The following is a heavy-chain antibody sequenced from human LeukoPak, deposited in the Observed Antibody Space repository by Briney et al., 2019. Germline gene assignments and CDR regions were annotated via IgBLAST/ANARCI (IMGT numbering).Heavy chain of an antibody. D-gene: IGHD6-13*01. CDR2: IYYSGST. CDR3: AGRIETTATFAFDI. J-gene: IGHJ3*02. V-gene: IGHV4-59*08. Sequence: SETLSLTCTVSGGSISSYYWSWIRQPPGKGLEWIGYIYYSGSTNYNPSLKSRVTISVDTSKNQFSLKLSSVTAADTAVYYCAGRIETTATFAFDIWGRGTMVTVSS. CDR1: GGSISSYY.